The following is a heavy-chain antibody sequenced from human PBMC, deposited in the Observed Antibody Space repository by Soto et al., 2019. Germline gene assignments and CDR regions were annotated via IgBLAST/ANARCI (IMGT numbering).Heavy chain of an antibody. CDR2: INPKFGDT. CDR3: ARNMDYYYGGGSGNGQGV. J-gene: IGHJ6*02. V-gene: IGHV1-2*02. CDR1: GYTFTAYY. D-gene: IGHD3-10*01. Sequence: QVQLVQSGAEVKEPGDSVRVSCEASGYTFTAYYIHWVRQAPGQGLEWMGWINPKFGDTTYAQDFQGRVSMTRDMSISSVYMVLSRLNSDVTAIYYCARNMDYYYGGGSGNGQGVWGQGTTVTVFS.